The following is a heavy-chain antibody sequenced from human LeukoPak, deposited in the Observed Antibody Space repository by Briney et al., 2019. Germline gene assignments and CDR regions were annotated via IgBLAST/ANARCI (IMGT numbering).Heavy chain of an antibody. J-gene: IGHJ4*02. CDR3: ASCPRMTTVTSFDY. CDR1: GGTFSSYA. D-gene: IGHD4-17*01. V-gene: IGHV1-69*05. CDR2: IIPIFGTA. Sequence: SVKVSCXASGGTFSSYAISWVRQAPGQGLEWMGGIIPIFGTANYAQKFQGRVTITTDESTSTAYMELSSLRSEDTAVYYCASCPRMTTVTSFDYWGQGTLVTVSS.